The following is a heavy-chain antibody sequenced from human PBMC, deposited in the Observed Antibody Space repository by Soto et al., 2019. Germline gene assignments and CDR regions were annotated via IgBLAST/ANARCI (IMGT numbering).Heavy chain of an antibody. CDR1: GGSINTFY. Sequence: SETLSLTCTVSGGSINTFYWSWVRQPAGKGLEWIGRIFSSGSTSFNPSLESRVAMSVDTSKNHFSLNLGSVTAADMAVYYCAREGSYSAYNFAHGIQLWSFDFWGKGALVTVSS. V-gene: IGHV4-4*07. CDR3: AREGSYSAYNFAHGIQLWSFDF. D-gene: IGHD5-12*01. J-gene: IGHJ4*02. CDR2: IFSSGST.